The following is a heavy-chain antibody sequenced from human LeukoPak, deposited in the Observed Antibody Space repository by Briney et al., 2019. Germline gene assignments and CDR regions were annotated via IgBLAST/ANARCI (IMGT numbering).Heavy chain of an antibody. J-gene: IGHJ4*02. CDR1: GLTFDDYG. V-gene: IGHV3-66*01. CDR2: IYSGGST. CDR3: ARVGVGDYDISWYFDY. Sequence: PGGSLTLSCAASGLTFDDYGMSWLRQAPGKGLEWVSVIYSGGSTYYADSVKGRFTIFRDNSKDTLYLQMNSLTGEATGVYYCARVGVGDYDISWYFDYRGQGTLVTVSS. D-gene: IGHD3-22*01.